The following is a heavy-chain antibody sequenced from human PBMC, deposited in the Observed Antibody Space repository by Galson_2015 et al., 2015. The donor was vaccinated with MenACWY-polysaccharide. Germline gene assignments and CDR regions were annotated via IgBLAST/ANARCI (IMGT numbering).Heavy chain of an antibody. J-gene: IGHJ4*02. Sequence: SVKVSCKASGYTFTGYYIHWVRQAPGQGLEWMGRISPHSGATNCAQNLQGRVTMTRDTSISTAYMELSRLSSDDTAVYYCARKRGAGGTYFNYWGQGTLVAVSS. CDR1: GYTFTGYY. CDR3: ARKRGAGGTYFNY. CDR2: ISPHSGAT. V-gene: IGHV1-2*06.